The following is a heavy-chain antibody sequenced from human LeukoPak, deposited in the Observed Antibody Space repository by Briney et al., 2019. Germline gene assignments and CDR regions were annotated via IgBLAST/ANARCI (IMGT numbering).Heavy chain of an antibody. D-gene: IGHD4-17*01. Sequence: SETLSLTCTVSGGSIGSYYWSWIRLPAGKGLEWIGRTHTSGSPNYNPSLKSRVTMSLDTSRNQFSLKLSSVTAADTAVYYCTRTSASTAIDYWGPGTLVTVSS. J-gene: IGHJ4*02. CDR2: THTSGSP. CDR1: GGSIGSYY. V-gene: IGHV4-4*07. CDR3: TRTSASTAIDY.